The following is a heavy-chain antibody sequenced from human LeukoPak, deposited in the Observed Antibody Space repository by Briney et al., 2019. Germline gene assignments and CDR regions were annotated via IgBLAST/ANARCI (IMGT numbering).Heavy chain of an antibody. V-gene: IGHV3-23*01. D-gene: IGHD6-19*01. J-gene: IGHJ4*02. CDR1: GFTFSSYA. Sequence: GGSLRLSCAASGFTFSSYAMSWVRQAPGKGREWVSAISGSGGSTYYEDSVKGRFTISRDNSKNTLYLQMNSLRANDTAVYYCAKLSPQQWLVLGDYFDYWGQGTLVTVSS. CDR3: AKLSPQQWLVLGDYFDY. CDR2: ISGSGGST.